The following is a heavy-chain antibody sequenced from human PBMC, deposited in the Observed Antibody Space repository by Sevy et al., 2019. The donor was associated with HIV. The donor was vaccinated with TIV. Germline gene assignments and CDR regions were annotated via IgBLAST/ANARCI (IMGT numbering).Heavy chain of an antibody. CDR3: AKDIDSSGYYYFDY. J-gene: IGHJ4*02. Sequence: GGSLRLSCAASGFSFSSYAMSWVRQAPGKGLEWVSGIRGSGGSTYYADSVKGRFTISRDNSKNTLYLQMNSLRAEDTALYYCAKDIDSSGYYYFDYWGQGTLVTVSS. CDR2: IRGSGGST. D-gene: IGHD6-19*01. V-gene: IGHV3-23*01. CDR1: GFSFSSYA.